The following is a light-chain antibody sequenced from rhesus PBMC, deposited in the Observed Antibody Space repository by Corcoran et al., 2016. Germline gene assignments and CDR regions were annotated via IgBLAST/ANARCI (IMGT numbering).Light chain of an antibody. CDR3: QHYYSTPYS. V-gene: IGKV1-25*01. J-gene: IGKJ2*01. Sequence: DIQMTQSPSSLSASVGDRVTITCRASQGITNDLAWYQQKPGETPKLLIYEASSLQSGIPSRFSGRGSGTDFTLTISSLKSEDFATYYCQHYYSTPYSFGQGTKVEIK. CDR2: EAS. CDR1: QGITND.